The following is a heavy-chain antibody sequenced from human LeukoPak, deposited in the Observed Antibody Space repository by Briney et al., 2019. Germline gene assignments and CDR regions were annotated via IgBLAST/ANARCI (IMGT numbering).Heavy chain of an antibody. Sequence: PSETLSLTCTVSGGSINSYYWSWIRQPPGKGLEWIGYIYYSGSTNYNPSLKSRVTLSIDTSKNQFSLILSSVTAADTAVYYCARYVDTAILDAFDIWGQGTMVTVSS. J-gene: IGHJ3*02. CDR3: ARYVDTAILDAFDI. CDR1: GGSINSYY. V-gene: IGHV4-59*01. D-gene: IGHD5-18*01. CDR2: IYYSGST.